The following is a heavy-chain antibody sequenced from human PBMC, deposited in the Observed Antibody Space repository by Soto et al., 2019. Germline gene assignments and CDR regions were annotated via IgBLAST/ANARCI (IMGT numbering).Heavy chain of an antibody. CDR3: AREWIQLPFGMDV. V-gene: IGHV4-30-4*01. Sequence: QVQLQESGPGLVKPSQTLSLTCTVSGVSISSGDFFWTWIRQPPGKGLEWIGYIYYSGSTYYNPYLKRRVTLSVDTSKSQFSLKLSSVTAADPAVYYCAREWIQLPFGMDVWGQGTTVTVSS. CDR2: IYYSGST. CDR1: GVSISSGDFF. D-gene: IGHD5-18*01. J-gene: IGHJ6*02.